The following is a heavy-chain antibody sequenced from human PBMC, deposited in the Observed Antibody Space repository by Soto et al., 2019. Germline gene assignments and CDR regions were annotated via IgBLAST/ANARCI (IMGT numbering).Heavy chain of an antibody. CDR3: AKGPYYDFWSGYYTGDDY. D-gene: IGHD3-3*01. Sequence: GGSLRLSCAASGFTFSSYWMQWVRQAPGKGLVWVSRINSDGSSTSYADSVKGRFTISRDNAKNTLYLQMNSLRAEDTAVYYCAKGPYYDFWSGYYTGDDYWGQGTLVTLST. CDR1: GFTFSSYW. V-gene: IGHV3-74*01. J-gene: IGHJ4*02. CDR2: INSDGSST.